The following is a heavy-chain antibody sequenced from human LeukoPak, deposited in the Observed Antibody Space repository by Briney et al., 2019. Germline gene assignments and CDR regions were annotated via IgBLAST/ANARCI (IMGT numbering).Heavy chain of an antibody. Sequence: SETLSLTCTVSGGSISSYYWSWIRQPPGKGLEWIGYIYYSGSTNYNPFLKSRVTISVDTSKNQFSLKLNSVTAADTAVYYCARVGDYGRAFDIWGQGTMVTVSS. D-gene: IGHD4-17*01. CDR3: ARVGDYGRAFDI. J-gene: IGHJ3*02. CDR1: GGSISSYY. CDR2: IYYSGST. V-gene: IGHV4-59*01.